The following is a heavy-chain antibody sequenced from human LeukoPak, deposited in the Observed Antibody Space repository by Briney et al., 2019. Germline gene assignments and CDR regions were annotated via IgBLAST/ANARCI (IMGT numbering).Heavy chain of an antibody. CDR3: ARDPGVTPTPRFDY. J-gene: IGHJ4*02. CDR1: GFTFSYYA. Sequence: GGSLRFSCAASGFTFSYYALHWVRQAPGKGLEWVAAISADGSDTYYADSVKGRFTISRDNSKNTLYLQMSSLRTEDTAVYFCARDPGVTPTPRFDYWGQGALVTVSS. V-gene: IGHV3-30*04. D-gene: IGHD4-23*01. CDR2: ISADGSDT.